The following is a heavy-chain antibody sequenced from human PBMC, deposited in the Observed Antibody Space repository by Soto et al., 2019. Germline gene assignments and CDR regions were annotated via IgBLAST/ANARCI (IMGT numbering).Heavy chain of an antibody. J-gene: IGHJ5*02. CDR3: ARKGRIYFWSGYYKPNWFDP. Sequence: SETLSLTCAVYGGSFSGYYWSWIRQPPGKGLEWIGEINHSGSTNYNPSLKSRVTISVDTSKNQFSLKLSSVTAADTAVYYCARKGRIYFWSGYYKPNWFDPWGQGTLVTVS. CDR2: INHSGST. CDR1: GGSFSGYY. V-gene: IGHV4-34*01. D-gene: IGHD3-3*01.